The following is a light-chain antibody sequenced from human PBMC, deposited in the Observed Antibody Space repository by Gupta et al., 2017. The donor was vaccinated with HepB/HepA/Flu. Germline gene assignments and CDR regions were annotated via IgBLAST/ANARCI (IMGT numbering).Light chain of an antibody. CDR1: SGPSNFA. V-gene: IGLV4-69*01. CDR3: QAWDTGILV. J-gene: IGLJ3*02. Sequence: VLTPTPSASDSLGASVKLTCTLSSGPSNFASTWPQQQPEKGPRILMKVNSDGSYNQGDGIPHRFSGSSSGAERVLSISSLQSGDEADYYCQAWDTGILVFGGGTKLTVL. CDR2: VNSDGSY.